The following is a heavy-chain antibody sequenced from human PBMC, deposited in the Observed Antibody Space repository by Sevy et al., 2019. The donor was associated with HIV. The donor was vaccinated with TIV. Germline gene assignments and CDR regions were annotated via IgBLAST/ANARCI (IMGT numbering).Heavy chain of an antibody. J-gene: IGHJ6*02. CDR1: EFTFSSYA. CDR3: ARVVAYCSGGSCFPGYYYGMDV. D-gene: IGHD2-15*01. CDR2: ISSSSNYI. Sequence: GGSLRLSCSASEFTFSSYAMSWVRQAPGKGLEWVSSISSSSNYISYADSMKGRFIISRDNAKNSLYLQMNSLRAEDTAVYYCARVVAYCSGGSCFPGYYYGMDVWGQGTTVTVSS. V-gene: IGHV3-21*01.